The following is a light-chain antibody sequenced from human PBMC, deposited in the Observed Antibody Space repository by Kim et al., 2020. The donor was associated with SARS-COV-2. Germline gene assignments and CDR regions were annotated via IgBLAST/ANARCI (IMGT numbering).Light chain of an antibody. Sequence: DIQMTQSPSTLSASVGDRVTITCRASQYITRRLAWYQQKPGKAPKVLISKASTLESGVPSTCSGSGSGTDFTLTISSLQPDDFATYYCQQYDTYPWTFGQGTKVDIK. CDR2: KAS. J-gene: IGKJ1*01. CDR1: QYITRR. CDR3: QQYDTYPWT. V-gene: IGKV1-5*03.